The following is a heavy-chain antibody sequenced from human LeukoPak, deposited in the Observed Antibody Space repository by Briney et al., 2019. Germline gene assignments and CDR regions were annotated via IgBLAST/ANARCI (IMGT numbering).Heavy chain of an antibody. CDR1: GGSISSYY. Sequence: SETLSLTCTVSGGSISSYYWSWIRQPPGKGLEWIGYNYYSGSANYNPSLKSRVTISVDTSKNQFSLKLSSVTAADTAVYYCARVLRYCSGGNCHSGGLGYMDVWGKGTTVTISS. V-gene: IGHV4-59*01. CDR3: ARVLRYCSGGNCHSGGLGYMDV. CDR2: NYYSGSA. J-gene: IGHJ6*03. D-gene: IGHD2-15*01.